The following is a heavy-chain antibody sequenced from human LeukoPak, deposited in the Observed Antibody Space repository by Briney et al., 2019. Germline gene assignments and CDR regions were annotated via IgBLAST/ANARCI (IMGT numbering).Heavy chain of an antibody. D-gene: IGHD1-26*01. J-gene: IGHJ4*02. CDR1: GNSISNTYY. CDR3: ARNSSGNYFDY. CDR2: IYNSGST. Sequence: KASETLSLTCAVSGNSISNTYYWGWIRQPPGKELEWIGSIYNSGSTHYNPSLKSRVTISVDTSKSQFSLKLSSVTAADTAVYYCARNSSGNYFDYWGQGTLVTVSS. V-gene: IGHV4-38-2*01.